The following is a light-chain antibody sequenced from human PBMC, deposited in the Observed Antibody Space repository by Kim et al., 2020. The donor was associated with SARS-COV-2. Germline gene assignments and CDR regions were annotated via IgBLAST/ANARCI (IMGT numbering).Light chain of an antibody. CDR1: QSVDNNY. CDR3: HQYSSAPRT. Sequence: LSPGEGATLSCRASQSVDNNYLAWYQHRPGQAPRLLISGVSSRATGIPDRFSGSGSVTDFTLIISRLEPEDSAVYYCHQYSSAPRTFGQGTKVEI. V-gene: IGKV3-20*01. J-gene: IGKJ1*01. CDR2: GVS.